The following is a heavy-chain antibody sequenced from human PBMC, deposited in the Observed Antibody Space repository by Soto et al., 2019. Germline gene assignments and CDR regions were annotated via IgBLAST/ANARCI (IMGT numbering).Heavy chain of an antibody. D-gene: IGHD3-10*01. CDR1: GGSISSYH. CDR3: ARATRRYYGSGSYDWFDP. Sequence: SETLSLTCTVSGGSISSYHWSWIRQPPGKGLEWIGYIYYSGSTNYNPSLKSRVTISVDTSKNQFSLKLSSVTAADTAVYYCARATRRYYGSGSYDWFDPWGQGTLVTASS. V-gene: IGHV4-59*01. CDR2: IYYSGST. J-gene: IGHJ5*02.